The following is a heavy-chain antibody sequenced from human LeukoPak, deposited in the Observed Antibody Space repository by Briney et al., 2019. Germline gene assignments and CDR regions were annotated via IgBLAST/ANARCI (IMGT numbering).Heavy chain of an antibody. V-gene: IGHV4-61*05. Sequence: SETLSLTCTVSVGSISSSSYYWGWIRQPPGKGLEWIGSNTYHNPSLKSRVTISVDTSKNQFSLKLSSVTAADTAPNYCATQAGQYGSGSYYWFDPWGQGTLVTVSS. CDR2: NT. CDR1: VGSISSSSYY. CDR3: ATQAGQYGSGSYYWFDP. J-gene: IGHJ5*02. D-gene: IGHD3-10*01.